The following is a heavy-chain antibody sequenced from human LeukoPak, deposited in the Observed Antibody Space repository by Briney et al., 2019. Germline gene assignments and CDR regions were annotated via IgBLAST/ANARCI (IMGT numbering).Heavy chain of an antibody. V-gene: IGHV7-4-1*02. CDR1: GYTFTDSA. CDR3: ARVFYYDSSAYYPFSDY. Sequence: ASVKVSCKASGYTFTDSAMNWVRQAPGQGLEWMGWINTNIGNPTYAQGFTGRFVFSLDTSVSTAYLQISSLKAEDTAVYYCARVFYYDSSAYYPFSDYWGQGTLVTVSS. D-gene: IGHD3-22*01. CDR2: INTNIGNP. J-gene: IGHJ4*02.